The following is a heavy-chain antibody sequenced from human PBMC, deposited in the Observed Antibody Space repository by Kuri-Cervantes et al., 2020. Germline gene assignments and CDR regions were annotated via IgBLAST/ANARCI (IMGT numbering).Heavy chain of an antibody. Sequence: SETLSLTCTVSGGSISSGDYYWSWIRQPPGKGLEWIGYIYYSGSTYYNPSLKSRVTISVDTSKNQFSLKLSSVTAADTAVYYCARGSGSYLGGAADYWGQGTLVTVSS. V-gene: IGHV4-30-4*01. CDR2: IYYSGST. D-gene: IGHD1-26*01. CDR3: ARGSGSYLGGAADY. CDR1: GGSISSGDYY. J-gene: IGHJ4*02.